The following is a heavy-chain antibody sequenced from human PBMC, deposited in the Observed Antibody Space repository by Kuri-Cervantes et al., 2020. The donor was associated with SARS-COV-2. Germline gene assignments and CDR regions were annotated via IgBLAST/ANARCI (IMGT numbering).Heavy chain of an antibody. V-gene: IGHV1-46*01. Sequence: ASVKVSCKASGYTFTSYYMHWVRQAPGQGLEWMGIVNPSGGSTSYAQKFQGRVTMTRDTSTSTAYMELSSLRSEDTAVYYCARDSEMTRDAFEIWGQGTMVTVSS. CDR3: ARDSEMTRDAFEI. D-gene: IGHD4-11*01. CDR1: GYTFTSYY. J-gene: IGHJ3*02. CDR2: VNPSGGST.